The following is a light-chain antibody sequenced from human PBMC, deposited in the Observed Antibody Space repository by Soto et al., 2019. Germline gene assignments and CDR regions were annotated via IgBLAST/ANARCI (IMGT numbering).Light chain of an antibody. CDR1: QSVRRSF. V-gene: IGKV3-20*01. CDR2: HAS. J-gene: IGKJ2*01. Sequence: ELVLTQSPGTLSLSPGDVVTLSCRASQSVRRSFLAWYQQKHGQPPRLLIYHASSRATGIPDRFSGSGSVTDFTLTISRLEPEDLAVYYCQQYGASPQTFGQGTKLDI. CDR3: QQYGASPQT.